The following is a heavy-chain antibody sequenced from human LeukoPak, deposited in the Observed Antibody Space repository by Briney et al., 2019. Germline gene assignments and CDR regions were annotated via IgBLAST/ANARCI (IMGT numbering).Heavy chain of an antibody. CDR2: ISSSGSNI. Sequence: GGSLRLSCAASGFTFSSYEMNWVRQAPGKGLEGVSYISSSGSNIYYADSVKGRFTISRDNAKNSVYLQMNRPRAEDTAVYYCAELGTTMIGGVWGKGTTVTLSS. CDR1: GFTFSSYE. J-gene: IGHJ6*03. V-gene: IGHV3-48*03. D-gene: IGHD3-10*02. CDR3: AELGTTMIGGV.